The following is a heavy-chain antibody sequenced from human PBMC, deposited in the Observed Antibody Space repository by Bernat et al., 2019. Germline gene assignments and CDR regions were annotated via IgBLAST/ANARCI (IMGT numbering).Heavy chain of an antibody. J-gene: IGHJ4*02. D-gene: IGHD6-25*01. V-gene: IGHV3-30*18. CDR3: AKDRRIAASLDY. CDR1: GFTFSYYG. Sequence: QVHLVESGGGVVQPGGSLRLSCVASGFTFSYYGMHWVRQAPGKGLEWVAIMSYDGSTQYYADSVTGRFTISRDNSKNTLYLQMNSMSAEDTAVYYCAKDRRIAASLDYWGQVTLVTVSS. CDR2: MSYDGSTQ.